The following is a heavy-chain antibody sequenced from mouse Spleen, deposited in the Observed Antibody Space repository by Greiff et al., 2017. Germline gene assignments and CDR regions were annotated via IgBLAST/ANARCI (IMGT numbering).Heavy chain of an antibody. Sequence: EVKLMESGGGLVQPGGSRKLSCAASGFTFSSFGMHWVRQAPEKGLEWVAYISSGSSTIYYADTVKGRFTISRDNPKNTLFLQMTSLRSEDTAMYYCARLDGSPFDYWGQGTTLTVSS. CDR1: GFTFSSFG. D-gene: IGHD1-1*01. CDR3: ARLDGSPFDY. V-gene: IGHV5-17*02. J-gene: IGHJ2*01. CDR2: ISSGSSTI.